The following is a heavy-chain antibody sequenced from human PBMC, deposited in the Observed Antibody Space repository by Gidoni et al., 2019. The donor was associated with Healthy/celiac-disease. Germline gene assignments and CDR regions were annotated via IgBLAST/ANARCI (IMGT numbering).Heavy chain of an antibody. CDR2: MNTHSGNT. CDR3: ARVNSNSWYFDRVYYYGMDV. V-gene: IGHV1-8*01. D-gene: IGHD6-13*01. Sequence: QAQLVQFGAEVKKLGVSGMVSSKAPGYSFTSYDIHWVRQATGQGLEWMGWMNTHSGNTGYAQKFQGRVTMTRNTSIGTAYMELSRLRSEGTAVYYCARVNSNSWYFDRVYYYGMDVWGQGTTVTVSS. CDR1: GYSFTSYD. J-gene: IGHJ6*02.